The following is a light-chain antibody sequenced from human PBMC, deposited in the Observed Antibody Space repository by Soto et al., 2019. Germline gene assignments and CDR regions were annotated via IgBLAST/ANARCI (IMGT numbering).Light chain of an antibody. CDR1: SSDVGGYNY. V-gene: IGLV2-14*01. CDR3: SSYTSSIS. Sequence: QSALTQPASVSGSPGQSITISCTGTSSDVGGYNYVSWYQQQPGKAPKLMIYDVNTRTSGVSNRFSGSKSGNTASLTISGLQAEDEADYYCSSYTSSISFGGGTKVTVL. J-gene: IGLJ2*01. CDR2: DVN.